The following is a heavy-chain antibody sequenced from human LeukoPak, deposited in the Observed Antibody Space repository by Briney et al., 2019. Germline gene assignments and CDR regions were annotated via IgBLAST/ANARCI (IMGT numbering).Heavy chain of an antibody. V-gene: IGHV4-39*01. CDR2: IYYSGST. CDR1: GGSISSSSYY. Sequence: SETLSLTCTVSGGSISSSSYYWGWIRQPPGKGLEWIGSIYYSGSTYYNPSLKSRVTISVDTSKNRFSLKLSSVTAADTAVYYCARAIILTSYSAIPYGMDVWGQGTTVTVSS. D-gene: IGHD3-9*01. J-gene: IGHJ6*02. CDR3: ARAIILTSYSAIPYGMDV.